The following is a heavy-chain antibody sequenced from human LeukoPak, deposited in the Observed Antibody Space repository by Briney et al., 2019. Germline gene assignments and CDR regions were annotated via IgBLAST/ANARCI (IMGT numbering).Heavy chain of an antibody. Sequence: GASVKVSCKASGGTFSSYAISWVRQAPGQGLEWMGGIIPIFGTANYAQKFQGRVTITADESTSTAYMELSSLRSEDTAVYYCARDSPNYYGSGSYSTYYYYGMDVWGQGTTVTVSS. D-gene: IGHD3-10*01. J-gene: IGHJ6*02. V-gene: IGHV1-69*13. CDR3: ARDSPNYYGSGSYSTYYYYGMDV. CDR2: IIPIFGTA. CDR1: GGTFSSYA.